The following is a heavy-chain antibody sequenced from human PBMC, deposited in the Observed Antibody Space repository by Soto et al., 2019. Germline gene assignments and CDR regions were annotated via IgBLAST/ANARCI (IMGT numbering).Heavy chain of an antibody. Sequence: ASVKVSCKVSGYTLTELSMHWVRQAPGKGLEWMGGFNPENGDTIYAQKFQGRVTMTGDTSISTAYMELSRLRSDDTAVYYCARGPYCSSTSCYAGGDNWFDPWGQGTLVTVSS. CDR2: FNPENGDT. D-gene: IGHD2-2*01. V-gene: IGHV1-24*01. CDR1: GYTLTELS. J-gene: IGHJ5*02. CDR3: ARGPYCSSTSCYAGGDNWFDP.